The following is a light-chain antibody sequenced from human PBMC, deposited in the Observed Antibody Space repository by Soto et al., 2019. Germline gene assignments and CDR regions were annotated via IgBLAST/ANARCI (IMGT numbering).Light chain of an antibody. CDR3: QVWYSSTDLYV. CDR2: DDS. Sequence: YELTQPPSVSVAPGQTARITCGGNNIGSESVHWYRQRPGQAPVLVVYDDSDRPSGIPERFSGSNSANTATLTISRVEAGDEADYYCQVWYSSTDLYVFGSGTKVTVL. V-gene: IGLV3-21*02. CDR1: NIGSES. J-gene: IGLJ1*01.